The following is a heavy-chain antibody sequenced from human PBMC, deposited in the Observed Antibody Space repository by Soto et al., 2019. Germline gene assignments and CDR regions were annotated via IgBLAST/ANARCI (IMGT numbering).Heavy chain of an antibody. CDR3: ARGEDIVVVPAAPRLGFDP. CDR1: GFTFSSYE. V-gene: IGHV3-48*03. CDR2: ISSSGSTI. Sequence: PGGSLRLSCAASGFTFSSYEMNWVRQAPGKGLEWVSYISSSGSTIYYADSVKGRFTISRDNAKNSLYLQMNSLRAEDTAVYYCARGEDIVVVPAAPRLGFDPWGQGTLVTVSS. D-gene: IGHD2-2*01. J-gene: IGHJ5*02.